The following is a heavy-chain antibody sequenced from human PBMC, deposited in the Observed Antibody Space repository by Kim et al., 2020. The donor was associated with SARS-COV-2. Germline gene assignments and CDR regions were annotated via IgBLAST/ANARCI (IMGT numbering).Heavy chain of an antibody. D-gene: IGHD3-10*01. V-gene: IGHV4-34*01. Sequence: SETLSLTCAVYGGSFSGYYWSWIRQPPGKGLEWIGEINHSGSTNYNPSLKSRVTISVDTSKNQFSLKLSSVTAADTAVYYCASGRGYGSGSYYPNWGQGTLVTVSS. CDR2: INHSGST. CDR1: GGSFSGYY. J-gene: IGHJ4*02. CDR3: ASGRGYGSGSYYPN.